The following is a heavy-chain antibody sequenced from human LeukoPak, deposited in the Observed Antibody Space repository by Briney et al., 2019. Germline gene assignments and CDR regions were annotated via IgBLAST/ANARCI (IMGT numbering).Heavy chain of an antibody. CDR1: GFTFSSYS. D-gene: IGHD3-9*01. CDR3: ARSPVLRYFDWLFFDY. Sequence: GGSLRLSCAASGFTFSSYSMNWVRQAPGKGLEWVSSISSSSSYIYYADSVKGRFTISRDNSKNTLYLQMNSLRAEDTAVYYCARSPVLRYFDWLFFDYWGQGTLVTVSS. J-gene: IGHJ4*02. CDR2: ISSSSSYI. V-gene: IGHV3-21*04.